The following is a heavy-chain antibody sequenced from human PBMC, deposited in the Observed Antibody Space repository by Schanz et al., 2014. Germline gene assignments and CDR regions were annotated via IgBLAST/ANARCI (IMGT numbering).Heavy chain of an antibody. V-gene: IGHV1-2*02. D-gene: IGHD4-17*01. CDR1: GYTFTGYY. Sequence: QVQLLQSGAEVKKPGASVKVSCKASGYTFTGYYMHWVRQAPGQGLEWMGRINPNSGGTNYAQKFQGRVSMTRDTSISTAYMELTSLISDDPAVYYCARELRLEYYCDYWGQGTQVTVSS. CDR3: ARELRLEYYCDY. CDR2: INPNSGGT. J-gene: IGHJ4*02.